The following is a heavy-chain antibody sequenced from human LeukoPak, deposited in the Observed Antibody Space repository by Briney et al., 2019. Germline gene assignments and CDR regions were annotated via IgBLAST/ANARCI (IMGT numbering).Heavy chain of an antibody. CDR3: AKDPGYSSGWDDY. CDR2: ISGSGGST. CDR1: GFTFSSYA. J-gene: IGHJ4*02. V-gene: IGHV3-23*01. D-gene: IGHD6-19*01. Sequence: PGGSLRLSCAASGFTFSSYAMSWVRQAPGKGLEWVSAISGSGGSTYYADSVKGRFTISRDNSKNTLYLQMNSLRAKDTAVYYCAKDPGYSSGWDDYWGQGTLVTVSS.